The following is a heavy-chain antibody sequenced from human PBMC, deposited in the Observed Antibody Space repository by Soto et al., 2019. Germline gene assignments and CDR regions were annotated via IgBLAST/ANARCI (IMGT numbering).Heavy chain of an antibody. V-gene: IGHV3-21*01. CDR2: ISSSSSYI. D-gene: IGHD3-22*01. J-gene: IGHJ6*02. CDR3: GKDLYYDSSGSMAV. Sequence: EVQLVESGGGLVKPGGSLRLSCAASGFTFSSYSMNWVRQAPGKGLEWVSSISSSSSYIYYADSVKGRFTISRDNAKNPLFQKMNRVRAGDRAVYYCGKDLYYDSSGSMAVWGQGTTVPLSS. CDR1: GFTFSSYS.